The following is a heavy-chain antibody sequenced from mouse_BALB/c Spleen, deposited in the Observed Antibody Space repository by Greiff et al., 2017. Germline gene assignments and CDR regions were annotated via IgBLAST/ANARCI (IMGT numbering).Heavy chain of an antibody. J-gene: IGHJ4*01. CDR2: IYPSDSYT. D-gene: IGHD2-4*01. V-gene: IGHV1-69*02. CDR3: TRYDYAMDY. CDR1: VYTFTSYW. Sequence: QVQLQQPGAELVRPGASVKLSCKASVYTFTSYWINWVKQRPGQGLEWIGNIYPSDSYTNYNQKFKDKATLTVDKSSSTAYMQLSSPTSEDSAVYYCTRYDYAMDYWGQGTSVTVSS.